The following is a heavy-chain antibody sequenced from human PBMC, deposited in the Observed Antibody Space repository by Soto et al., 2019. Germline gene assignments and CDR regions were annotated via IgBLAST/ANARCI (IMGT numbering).Heavy chain of an antibody. V-gene: IGHV1-69*01. CDR1: GGTFSSYA. J-gene: IGHJ6*02. Sequence: QVQLVQSGAEVKKPGSSVKVSCKASGGTFSSYAISWVRQAPGQGLEWMGGIILIFGTANYAQKFQGRVTITADESTSTAYMELSSLRSEDTAVYYCARPYSSSWTAYYYYGMDVWGQGTTVTVSS. D-gene: IGHD6-13*01. CDR2: IILIFGTA. CDR3: ARPYSSSWTAYYYYGMDV.